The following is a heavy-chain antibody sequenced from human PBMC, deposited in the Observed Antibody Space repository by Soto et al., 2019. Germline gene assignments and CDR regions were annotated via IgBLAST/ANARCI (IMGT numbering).Heavy chain of an antibody. CDR1: GFTFSSYG. CDR3: AKDRRAGGNYGFYSDF. J-gene: IGHJ4*02. Sequence: EVQLLESGGGLVQPGGSLRLSCAASGFTFSSYGMTWVRQAPGKGLEWVSFSSATGAGTYYADSVKGRFTISRDNSKNTLEMEMTRLRADATAVYYCAKDRRAGGNYGFYSDFWGQGALVIVSS. V-gene: IGHV3-23*01. D-gene: IGHD1-7*01. CDR2: SSATGAGT.